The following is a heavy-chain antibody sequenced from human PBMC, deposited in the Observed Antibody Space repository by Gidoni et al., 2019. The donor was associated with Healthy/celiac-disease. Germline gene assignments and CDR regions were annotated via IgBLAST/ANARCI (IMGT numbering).Heavy chain of an antibody. CDR2: INWNGGST. Sequence: EVQLVESGGGVVRPGGSLRLSCAASGFTFDDYGMSWVRQAPGKGLEWVSGINWNGGSTGYADSVKGRFTISRDNAKNSLYLQMNSLRAEDTALYHCARGSNALRGSYGFGHDAFDIWGQGTMVTVSS. CDR1: GFTFDDYG. V-gene: IGHV3-20*01. J-gene: IGHJ3*02. CDR3: ARGSNALRGSYGFGHDAFDI. D-gene: IGHD5-18*01.